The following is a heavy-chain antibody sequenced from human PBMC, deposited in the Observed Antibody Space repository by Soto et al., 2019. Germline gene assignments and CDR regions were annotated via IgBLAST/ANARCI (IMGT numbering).Heavy chain of an antibody. J-gene: IGHJ4*02. V-gene: IGHV1-46*01. CDR2: VNPSGGHP. Sequence: QVQLMQSGAEVKKPGASVKVSCKASGDTFTNYYIHWVRQAPGQGLEWLGTVNPSGGHPTYSQNFLGRGTMTSDTSTSTLFMELTSRTSDDKAVYYCSRGGHVVVVTAAFDYWGQGTLVTVSS. CDR3: SRGGHVVVVTAAFDY. CDR1: GDTFTNYY. D-gene: IGHD2-21*02.